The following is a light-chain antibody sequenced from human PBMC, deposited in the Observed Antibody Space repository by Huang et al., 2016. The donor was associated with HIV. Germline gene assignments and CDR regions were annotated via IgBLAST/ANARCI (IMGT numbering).Light chain of an antibody. CDR3: QQYNNWPRT. CDR2: AAS. CDR1: QSVSSN. Sequence: EIVMTQSPATLSVSPGERATLSCRASQSVSSNLAWYQQKPGQAPRLLIYAASTRATGIPARFSGSGSGTEFTRTISSLQSEDVAVYYCQQYNNWPRTFGQGTKVEIK. V-gene: IGKV3-15*01. J-gene: IGKJ1*01.